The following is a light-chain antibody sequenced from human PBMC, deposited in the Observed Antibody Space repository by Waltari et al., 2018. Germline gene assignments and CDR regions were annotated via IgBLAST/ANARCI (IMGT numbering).Light chain of an antibody. CDR3: QHYNEWPQYT. CDR1: QSVGDN. V-gene: IGKV3-15*01. CDR2: AAS. Sequence: EIVLTQSPATLSVSPGGTATLSCRASQSVGDNLAWYQQKHGQAPRLLIYAASSRASDIPDRFSGSGSGTEFTLTISTLHSEDFAVYFCQHYNEWPQYTFAQGTKVEIK. J-gene: IGKJ2*01.